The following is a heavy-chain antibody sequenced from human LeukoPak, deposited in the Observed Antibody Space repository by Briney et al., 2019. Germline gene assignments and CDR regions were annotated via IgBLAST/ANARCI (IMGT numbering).Heavy chain of an antibody. CDR3: ARNYYDSSGYPSMDV. CDR1: GGSISSGDYY. Sequence: SETLSLTCTVSGGSISSGDYYWSWIRQPPGKGLEWIGYIYYSGSTYYNPSLKSRVTISVDTSKNQFSLKLSSVTAADTAVYYCARNYYDSSGYPSMDVWGQGTTVTVSS. J-gene: IGHJ6*02. V-gene: IGHV4-30-4*01. CDR2: IYYSGST. D-gene: IGHD3-22*01.